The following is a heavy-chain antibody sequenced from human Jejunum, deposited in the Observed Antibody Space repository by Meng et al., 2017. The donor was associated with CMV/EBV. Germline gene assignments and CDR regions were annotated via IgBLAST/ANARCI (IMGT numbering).Heavy chain of an antibody. Sequence: GFTFSNYWMHWVRQAPGKGLVWVSRISGGGATTNYADSVRGRFTVSRDNAKKMLYLQMNRLRAEDTAVYFCAPITVVRGVLSMDVWGLGTTVTVSS. V-gene: IGHV3-74*01. CDR2: ISGGGATT. CDR1: GFTFSNYW. CDR3: APITVVRGVLSMDV. J-gene: IGHJ6*02. D-gene: IGHD3-10*01.